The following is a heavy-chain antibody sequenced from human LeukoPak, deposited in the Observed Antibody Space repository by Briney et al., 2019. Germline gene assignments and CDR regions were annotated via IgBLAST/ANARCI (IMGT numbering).Heavy chain of an antibody. J-gene: IGHJ3*02. CDR1: GGSVRSNSDY. CDR2: IYYSGNT. D-gene: IGHD6-19*01. Sequence: SETLSLTCTVSGGSVRSNSDYWGWIRQPPGKGLEWIGSIYYSGNTYYNPSLKSRVTISVDTSKNQFSLRLRSVTAADTAVYYCARDSFDAVDSRGGFDIWGQGTMVAVSS. V-gene: IGHV4-39*07. CDR3: ARDSFDAVDSRGGFDI.